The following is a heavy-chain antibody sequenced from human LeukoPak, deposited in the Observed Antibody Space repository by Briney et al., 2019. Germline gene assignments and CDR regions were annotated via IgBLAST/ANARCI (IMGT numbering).Heavy chain of an antibody. Sequence: QPGGSLRLSCAASGFTFSSYAMSWVRQAPGKGLEWVSAISGSGGSTYYADSVKGRFTISRDNPKNTLYLQMNSLRAEDTAVYYCAKGSVDIVAVNWFDPWGQGTLVTVSS. V-gene: IGHV3-23*01. CDR1: GFTFSSYA. CDR3: AKGSVDIVAVNWFDP. CDR2: ISGSGGST. J-gene: IGHJ5*02. D-gene: IGHD5-12*01.